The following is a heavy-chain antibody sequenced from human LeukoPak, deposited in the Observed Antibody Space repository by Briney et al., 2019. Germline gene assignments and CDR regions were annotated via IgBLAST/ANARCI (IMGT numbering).Heavy chain of an antibody. Sequence: GGSLRLSCAASGFTFSSYEMNWVRQALGKGLEWVSYISSSGSTIYYADSVKGRFTMSRDNAKNSLYLQMNSLRAEDTAVYYCARNDYGDYGDYMDVWGKGTTVTVSS. V-gene: IGHV3-48*03. CDR1: GFTFSSYE. J-gene: IGHJ6*03. CDR2: ISSSGSTI. CDR3: ARNDYGDYGDYMDV. D-gene: IGHD4-17*01.